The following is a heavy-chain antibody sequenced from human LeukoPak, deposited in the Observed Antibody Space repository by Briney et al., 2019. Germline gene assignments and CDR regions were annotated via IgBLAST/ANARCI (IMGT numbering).Heavy chain of an antibody. Sequence: GGSLRLSCAASGFTFSSYAMSWVRQAPGKGLEWVSSVSGCGSNTYYADSVKGRFTISRDNSKSTVYLQMNSLRAEDTALYYCAKEASYCTNGVCYSRIFDTWGQGTLVTVSS. CDR2: VSGCGSNT. CDR1: GFTFSSYA. J-gene: IGHJ5*02. D-gene: IGHD2-8*01. CDR3: AKEASYCTNGVCYSRIFDT. V-gene: IGHV3-23*01.